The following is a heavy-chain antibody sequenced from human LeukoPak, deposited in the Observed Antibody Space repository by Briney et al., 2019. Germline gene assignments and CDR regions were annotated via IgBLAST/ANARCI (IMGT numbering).Heavy chain of an antibody. J-gene: IGHJ4*02. D-gene: IGHD2-15*01. Sequence: GASVKVSCKASGGTLSSYAISWVRQAPGQGLEWMGGIIPIFGTANYAQKFQGRVTITADESTSTAYMELSSLRSEDTAVYYCARDVCSGGSCYRNFDYWGQGTLVTVSS. CDR2: IIPIFGTA. CDR1: GGTLSSYA. CDR3: ARDVCSGGSCYRNFDY. V-gene: IGHV1-69*13.